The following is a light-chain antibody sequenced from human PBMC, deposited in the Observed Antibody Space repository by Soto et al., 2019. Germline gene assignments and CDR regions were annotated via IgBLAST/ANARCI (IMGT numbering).Light chain of an antibody. Sequence: EIVLTQSPGTLSLSLGERAILSCRASQSVNNNYLAWYQQKPGQAPRLLIYGASRRATGIPDRFSGSGSETDFTLTISRLEPEDFAVYYCQQYGRSPRTFGQGTKLEIK. CDR1: QSVNNNY. V-gene: IGKV3-20*01. CDR2: GAS. CDR3: QQYGRSPRT. J-gene: IGKJ2*01.